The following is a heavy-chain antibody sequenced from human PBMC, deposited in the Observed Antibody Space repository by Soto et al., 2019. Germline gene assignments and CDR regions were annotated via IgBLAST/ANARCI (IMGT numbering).Heavy chain of an antibody. CDR3: ARDGREASGMDV. V-gene: IGHV4-59*11. D-gene: IGHD1-26*01. Sequence: PSETLSLPCTVSGGSISSHYWSWVRQAPGKGLEWIGHIYYRGSTTYNPSRRRRSTISVDTSNNQFSLKLKSVTTADTAVYYCARDGREASGMDVWGQGTKVAVSS. J-gene: IGHJ6*02. CDR2: IYYRGST. CDR1: GGSISSHY.